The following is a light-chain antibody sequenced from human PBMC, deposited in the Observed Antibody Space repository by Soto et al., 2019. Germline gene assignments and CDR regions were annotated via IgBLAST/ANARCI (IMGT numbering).Light chain of an antibody. CDR2: DVS. V-gene: IGLV2-14*01. CDR1: SSDVGGYNY. Sequence: QSVLTQPASVSGSPGQSITISCTGTSSDVGGYNYVSWYQQHPGKAPKLMIYDVSNRPSGVSNRFSGSKSGNTASLTISGLQAEDEADSYCSSYTSSSTYVAGTGTKVTVL. J-gene: IGLJ1*01. CDR3: SSYTSSSTYV.